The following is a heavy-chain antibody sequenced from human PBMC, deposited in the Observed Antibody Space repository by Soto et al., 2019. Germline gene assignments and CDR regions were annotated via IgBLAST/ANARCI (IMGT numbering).Heavy chain of an antibody. D-gene: IGHD3-3*01. V-gene: IGHV1-2*02. Sequence: QLHLVQSGAVVKKPGASVTVSCSASGYPVTAYYMHWVRQAPGRGLEWMGGINPATGAAKYTQTLQARVTLSRDTSTSTDFTELSGLTSEDTAVFYGAGGGGVGVAGSAAFDMWGQGTLVTVSS. J-gene: IGHJ3*02. CDR2: INPATGAA. CDR3: AGGGGVGVAGSAAFDM. CDR1: GYPVTAYY.